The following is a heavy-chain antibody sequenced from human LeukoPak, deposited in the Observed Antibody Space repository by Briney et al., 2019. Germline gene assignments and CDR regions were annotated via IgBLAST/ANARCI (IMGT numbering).Heavy chain of an antibody. CDR3: ARHGRDDFWSGYYD. CDR1: GGYLSSNSLF. D-gene: IGHD3-3*01. V-gene: IGHV4-39*01. Sequence: SEDLSLPFTFSGGYLSSNSLFWGWNRQPPGEGVGGIGSVHYSGSTYYNPSLKSRVTISMDTSKNQFSLKLSSVTAADTAVYYCARHGRDDFWSGYYDWGQGTLVTVSS. CDR2: VHYSGST. J-gene: IGHJ4*02.